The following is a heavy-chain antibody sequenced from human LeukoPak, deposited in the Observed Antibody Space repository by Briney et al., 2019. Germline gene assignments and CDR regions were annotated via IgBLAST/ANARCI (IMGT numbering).Heavy chain of an antibody. CDR1: GYTFTGYF. CDR2: INPSGGST. CDR3: ARGASAAAGIEDAFDI. V-gene: IGHV1-46*01. D-gene: IGHD6-13*01. J-gene: IGHJ3*02. Sequence: ASVKVSCKASGYTFTGYFMHWVRQAPGQELEWMGIINPSGGSTSYAQKFQGRVTMTRDMSTSTVYMELSSLRSEDTAVYYCARGASAAAGIEDAFDIWGQGTMVTVSS.